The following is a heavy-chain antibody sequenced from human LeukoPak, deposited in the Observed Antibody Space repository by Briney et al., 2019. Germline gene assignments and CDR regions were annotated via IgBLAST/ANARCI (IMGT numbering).Heavy chain of an antibody. V-gene: IGHV3-30*18. J-gene: IGHJ4*02. D-gene: IGHD3-9*01. CDR3: AKAYYDILTGYYELADYFDY. CDR2: ISYEGSNK. CDR1: GFTFSSYW. Sequence: GGSLRLSCAASGFTFSSYWMSWVRQAPGKGLEWVALISYEGSNKYYADSVKGRFTISRDNSKNTLYLQMNSLRAEDTAVYYCAKAYYDILTGYYELADYFDYWGQGTLVTVSS.